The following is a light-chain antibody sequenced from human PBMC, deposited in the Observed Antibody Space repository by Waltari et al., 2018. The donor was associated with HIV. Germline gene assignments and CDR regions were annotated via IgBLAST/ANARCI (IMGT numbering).Light chain of an antibody. Sequence: SYELTQPPSMSVSPGQTARITCFGDALPNRYAYWYQQRPGQAPVLVIYKERERPSGSPERFSGSNSGTTVTLIISGVQPEDEADYYCQSADRSGSHVVFGGGTKVTV. J-gene: IGLJ2*01. CDR2: KER. CDR1: ALPNRY. V-gene: IGLV3-25*03. CDR3: QSADRSGSHVV.